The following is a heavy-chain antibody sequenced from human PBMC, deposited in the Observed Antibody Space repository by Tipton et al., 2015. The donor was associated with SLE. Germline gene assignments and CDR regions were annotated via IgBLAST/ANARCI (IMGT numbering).Heavy chain of an antibody. V-gene: IGHV4-34*01. Sequence: LRLSCAVYGGSFSGYYWSWIRQPPGKGLEWIGEINHSGSTNYNPSLKSRVTISVDTSKNQFSLKLSSVTAADTAVYYCARGYSSGWYDYWGQGTLVTVSS. J-gene: IGHJ4*02. CDR2: INHSGST. D-gene: IGHD6-19*01. CDR1: GGSFSGYY. CDR3: ARGYSSGWYDY.